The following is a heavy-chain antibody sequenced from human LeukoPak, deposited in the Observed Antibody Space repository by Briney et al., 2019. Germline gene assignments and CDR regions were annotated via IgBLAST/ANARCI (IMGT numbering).Heavy chain of an antibody. CDR3: ARDNYYDSSGYYYPFDY. D-gene: IGHD3-22*01. J-gene: IGHJ4*02. Sequence: SETLSLTCTVSGGSISSGGYCWSWIRQHPGKGLEWIGYIYYSGSTYYNPSLQSRVTISVDTSKNQFSLKLSSVTAADTAVYYCARDNYYDSSGYYYPFDYWGQGTLVTVSS. CDR2: IYYSGST. V-gene: IGHV4-31*03. CDR1: GGSISSGGYC.